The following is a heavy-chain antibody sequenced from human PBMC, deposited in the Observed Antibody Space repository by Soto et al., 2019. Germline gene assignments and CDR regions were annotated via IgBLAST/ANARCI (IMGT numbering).Heavy chain of an antibody. V-gene: IGHV3-30*18. D-gene: IGHD1-7*01. J-gene: IGHJ4*02. CDR3: TNWNYPQSD. Sequence: QVQLVESGGGVVQPGESLRLSCAASGFTFNTYGMHWVRQAPGKGLEWVAVISKDGDIKFYADSMKGRFTISRDNSKNTLYLQVNSLRPDDTAVYYCTNWNYPQSDWGQGTRVTVSS. CDR2: ISKDGDIK. CDR1: GFTFNTYG.